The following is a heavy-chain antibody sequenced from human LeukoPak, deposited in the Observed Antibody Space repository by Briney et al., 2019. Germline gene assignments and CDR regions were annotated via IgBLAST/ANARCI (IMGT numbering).Heavy chain of an antibody. V-gene: IGHV3-21*01. CDR1: GFTFSSYS. Sequence: PGGALRLSCAASGFTFSSYSMNWVRQAPGKGLEWVSSISSSSSYIYYADSVKGRFTISRDNAKNSLYLQMNSLRAADTNVYYCAREGLDTAMDYYYYGMDVWGQGTTVTVSS. D-gene: IGHD5-18*01. J-gene: IGHJ6*02. CDR3: AREGLDTAMDYYYYGMDV. CDR2: ISSSSSYI.